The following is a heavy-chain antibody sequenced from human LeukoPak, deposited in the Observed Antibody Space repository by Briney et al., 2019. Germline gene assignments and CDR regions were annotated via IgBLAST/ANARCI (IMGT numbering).Heavy chain of an antibody. V-gene: IGHV3-64*01. CDR3: ARERYSYGCDY. D-gene: IGHD5-18*01. Sequence: GRSLRLSCAASGFTFSSYGMHWVRQAPGKGLEYVSAISSNGGTTYYAHSVKGRFTISRDNSKNTLYLQMGSLRAEDMAVYYCARERYSYGCDYWGQGTLVTVS. CDR2: ISSNGGTT. CDR1: GFTFSSYG. J-gene: IGHJ4*02.